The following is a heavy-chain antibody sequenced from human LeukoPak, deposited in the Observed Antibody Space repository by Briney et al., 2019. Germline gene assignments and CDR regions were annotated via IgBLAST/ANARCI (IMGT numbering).Heavy chain of an antibody. V-gene: IGHV4-39*01. CDR2: IYFSGTP. Sequence: SETLSLTCTVSRGSIRTADYYWAWVRQPPGEGLEWLGSIYFSGTPYFNPSLKSRVAVSIDTSKNQFSLKATSVTASHTAVYFCPSTSRWYAGAWFDSWAQGPLVTVSS. D-gene: IGHD6-13*01. CDR3: PSTSRWYAGAWFDS. CDR1: RGSIRTADYY. J-gene: IGHJ5*01.